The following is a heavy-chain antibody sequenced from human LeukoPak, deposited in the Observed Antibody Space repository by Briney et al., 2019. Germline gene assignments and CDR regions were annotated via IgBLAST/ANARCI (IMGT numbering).Heavy chain of an antibody. CDR3: ATGDSMATPGVGYYYYYYGMDV. V-gene: IGHV4-59*01. J-gene: IGHJ6*02. CDR1: GGSISSYY. CDR2: IYYTGST. D-gene: IGHD5-24*01. Sequence: SETLSLTCTVSGGSISSYYWSWIRQTPGKGLEWIGYIYYTGSTNYNPSLKSRVTILVDTSKNQFSMKLTSVTAADTAVYYCATGDSMATPGVGYYYYYYGMDVWGQGTTVTVSS.